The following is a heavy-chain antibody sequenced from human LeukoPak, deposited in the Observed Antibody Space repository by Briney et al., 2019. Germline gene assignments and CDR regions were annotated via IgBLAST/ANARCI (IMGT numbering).Heavy chain of an antibody. CDR2: INHSGST. D-gene: IGHD3-10*01. Sequence: SETLSLTCAVYGGSFSGYYWSWIRQPPGKGLEWIGEINHSGSTNYNPSLKSRVTISVDTSKNQFSLKLSSVTAADTAVYYCARGHSGSFPFDYRGQGTLVTVSS. CDR1: GGSFSGYY. V-gene: IGHV4-34*01. J-gene: IGHJ4*02. CDR3: ARGHSGSFPFDY.